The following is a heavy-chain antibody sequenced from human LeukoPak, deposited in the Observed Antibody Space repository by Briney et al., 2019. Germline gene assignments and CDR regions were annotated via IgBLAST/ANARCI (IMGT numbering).Heavy chain of an antibody. Sequence: ASVTVSFTSSGYTFSDYYMHWVRQAPGQGLEWMGWINPDTGDTNFAQRFQGRVTMTRDTSINTAYMELSSLTSDDTAVYYCAFLARTGARDWGQGTLVTVSS. V-gene: IGHV1-2*02. D-gene: IGHD5-12*01. CDR3: AFLARTGARD. CDR1: GYTFSDYY. CDR2: INPDTGDT. J-gene: IGHJ4*02.